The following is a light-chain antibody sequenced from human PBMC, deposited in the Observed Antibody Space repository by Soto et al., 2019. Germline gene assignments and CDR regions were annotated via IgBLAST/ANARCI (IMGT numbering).Light chain of an antibody. V-gene: IGKV3-20*01. CDR3: QQYGSSPHT. Sequence: EIVLTQSPGTPSLSPGERATLSCRASQSVSSSYLAWYQQKPGQAPRLLIYGASSRATGIPDRFSGSGSGTDFTLTISRLEPEDFAVYYCQQYGSSPHTFGQGTKVEIK. CDR2: GAS. J-gene: IGKJ1*01. CDR1: QSVSSSY.